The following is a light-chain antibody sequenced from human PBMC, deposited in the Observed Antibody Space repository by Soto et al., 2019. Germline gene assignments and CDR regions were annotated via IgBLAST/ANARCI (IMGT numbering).Light chain of an antibody. CDR2: GAS. CDR1: QSVSSSY. Sequence: EIVLTQSPGTLSLSPGERATLSCRASQSVSSSYLAWYQQKPGQAPRLLIYGASSRATGIPDRVSGSGSGTEFSLTISSLQPDDFATYYCQQYQSFSLTFGGGTKVDIK. J-gene: IGKJ4*01. CDR3: QQYQSFSLT. V-gene: IGKV3-20*01.